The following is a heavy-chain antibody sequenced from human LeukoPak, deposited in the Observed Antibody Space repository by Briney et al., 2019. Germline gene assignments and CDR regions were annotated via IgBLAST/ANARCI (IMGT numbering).Heavy chain of an antibody. CDR1: GFTFSSYA. Sequence: GGSLRLSCAASGFTFSSYAMSWVRQAPGKGLEWASSISGSGPSTDYADSVKGRFTISRDKAKNTLYLQMNSLRAEDTAVYYCARLPTFYYDSSHYHYDYWGQGTLVTVSS. V-gene: IGHV3-23*01. CDR3: ARLPTFYYDSSHYHYDY. J-gene: IGHJ4*02. CDR2: ISGSGPST. D-gene: IGHD3-22*01.